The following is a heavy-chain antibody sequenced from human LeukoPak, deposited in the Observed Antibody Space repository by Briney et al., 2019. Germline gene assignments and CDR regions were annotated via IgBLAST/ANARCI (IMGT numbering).Heavy chain of an antibody. CDR1: GFTFSNCI. J-gene: IGHJ4*01. D-gene: IGHD3-16*01. Sequence: GGSLRLSCAASGFTFSNCIMHWVRQAPGKGLDWVAVILENGSNQYYADSVKGRFTISRDNSKNTLFLQMNSLRAEDTAVYYCARQGDDYWGHGTLVTVSS. V-gene: IGHV3-30*04. CDR3: ARQGDDY. CDR2: ILENGSNQ.